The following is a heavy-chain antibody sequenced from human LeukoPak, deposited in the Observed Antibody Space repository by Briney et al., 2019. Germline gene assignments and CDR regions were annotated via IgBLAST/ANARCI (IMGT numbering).Heavy chain of an antibody. Sequence: GGSLRLSCAASGFSFSSYAMSWVRQAPGKGLEWVSLISASGSTYYADSVKGRFTISRDNTKNTLSLQMNSLRAEAAAVYYCAKRGEGYCSGSSCYNPPNIDYWGQGTLVIVSS. CDR3: AKRGEGYCSGSSCYNPPNIDY. V-gene: IGHV3-23*01. CDR1: GFSFSSYA. CDR2: ISASGST. J-gene: IGHJ4*02. D-gene: IGHD2-15*01.